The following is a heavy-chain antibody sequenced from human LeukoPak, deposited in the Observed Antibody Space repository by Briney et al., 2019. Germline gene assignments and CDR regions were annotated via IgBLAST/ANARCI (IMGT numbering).Heavy chain of an antibody. CDR1: GYSFTSYW. Sequence: GESLKISCRGSGYSFTSYWIGWVRQMPGKGLEWMGIIYPGDSDNKYSPSFQGQVTISADKSISTAYLRWSSLKASDTAMYYCARHVSRIRDSSAGYFDYWGQGTLVTVSS. J-gene: IGHJ4*02. D-gene: IGHD6-19*01. V-gene: IGHV5-51*01. CDR2: IYPGDSDN. CDR3: ARHVSRIRDSSAGYFDY.